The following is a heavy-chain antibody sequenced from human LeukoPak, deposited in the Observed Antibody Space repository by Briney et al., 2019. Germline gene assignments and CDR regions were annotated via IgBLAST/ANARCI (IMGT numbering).Heavy chain of an antibody. CDR1: GGSISSGSYY. V-gene: IGHV4-61*02. Sequence: SQTLSLTCTVSGGSISSGSYYWSWIRQPAGKGLEWIGRIYTSGSTNYNPSLKSRVTISVDTSKNQFSLKLSSVTAADTAVYYCARTSHYYDSSGYHADWGQGTLVTVSS. CDR3: ARTSHYYDSSGYHAD. D-gene: IGHD3-22*01. CDR2: IYTSGST. J-gene: IGHJ4*02.